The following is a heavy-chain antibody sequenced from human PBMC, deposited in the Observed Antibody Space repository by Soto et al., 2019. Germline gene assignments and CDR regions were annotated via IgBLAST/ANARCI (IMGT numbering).Heavy chain of an antibody. CDR1: GYTFNRYG. V-gene: IGHV1-18*01. D-gene: IGHD2-8*01. CDR3: AKNGQPTYYYYGMDV. J-gene: IGHJ6*02. CDR2: ISGYNGDT. Sequence: QGQLVQSGAEVKKPGASVKVSCKASGYTFNRYGISWVRQAPGQGLEWMGWISGYNGDTNYAQKFQGRVTMTIDTFKSTVYMEMRSLTSDDTDVYYFAKNGQPTYYYYGMDVWGQGTTVTVSS.